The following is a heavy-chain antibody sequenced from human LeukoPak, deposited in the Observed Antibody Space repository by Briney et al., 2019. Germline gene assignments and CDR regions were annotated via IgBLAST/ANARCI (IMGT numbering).Heavy chain of an antibody. Sequence: PSETLSLTCTVSGGSISGYYWSWIRQPPGQGLEWIEYIFYSGNTDYNPTLKSRVIISVDTSENQFSLRLSSVTAADTAVYFCARQASWLPYFDLWGRGTLVAVSS. D-gene: IGHD6-13*01. CDR3: ARQASWLPYFDL. CDR1: GGSISGYY. V-gene: IGHV4-59*08. CDR2: IFYSGNT. J-gene: IGHJ2*01.